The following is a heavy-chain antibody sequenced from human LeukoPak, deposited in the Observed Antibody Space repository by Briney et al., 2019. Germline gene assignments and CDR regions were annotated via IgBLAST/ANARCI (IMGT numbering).Heavy chain of an antibody. CDR2: INHSGST. CDR3: ASSLYDIGVYYL. Sequence: SETLSLTCAVYGGSFSGYYWSWIRQPPGKGLEWMGEINHSGSTNYNPSLKSRVTISVDTSKNQFSLKLSSVTAADTAVYYCASSLYDIGVYYLGGQGPLATVP. V-gene: IGHV4-34*01. D-gene: IGHD3-22*01. J-gene: IGHJ4*02. CDR1: GGSFSGYY.